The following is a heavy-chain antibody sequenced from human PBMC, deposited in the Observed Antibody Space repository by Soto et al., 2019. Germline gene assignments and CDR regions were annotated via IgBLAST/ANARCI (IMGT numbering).Heavy chain of an antibody. CDR1: GFSLSTSGVG. Sequence: QITLKESGPTLVKPTQTLTLTCTFSGFSLSTSGVGVGWIRQPPGKALEWLALIYWDDDKRYSPSLKSRLTIPKDTSKTQVVLTMTNMDPVDTATYYCAHCLRAWVPFDYWGQGTLVTVSS. CDR3: AHCLRAWVPFDY. D-gene: IGHD1-26*01. V-gene: IGHV2-5*02. J-gene: IGHJ4*02. CDR2: IYWDDDK.